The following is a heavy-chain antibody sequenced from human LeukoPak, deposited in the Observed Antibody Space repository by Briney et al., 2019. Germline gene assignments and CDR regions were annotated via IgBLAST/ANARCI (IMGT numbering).Heavy chain of an antibody. CDR3: ARDWDSGYDRPYYYYYYYMDV. V-gene: IGHV4-4*07. Sequence: SETLSLTXTVSGGSISSYYWSWIRQPAGKGLEWIGRIYTSGSTNYNPSLKSRVTISVDTSKNQFSLKLSSVTAADTAVYYCARDWDSGYDRPYYYYYYYMDVWGKGTTVTVSS. CDR2: IYTSGST. D-gene: IGHD5-12*01. J-gene: IGHJ6*03. CDR1: GGSISSYY.